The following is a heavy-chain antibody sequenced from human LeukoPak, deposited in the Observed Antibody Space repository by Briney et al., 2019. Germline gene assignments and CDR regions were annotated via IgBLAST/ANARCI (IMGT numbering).Heavy chain of an antibody. CDR3: ARDLSGYAFFDY. D-gene: IGHD5-12*01. CDR1: GFTFSDYY. V-gene: IGHV3-11*04. CDR2: ISSSGSTK. Sequence: GGSLRLSCAAFGFTFSDYYMSWIRQAPGKGLEWVSHISSSGSTKYYADSVKGRFTISRDNAKNSLYLQMNSLRAEDTAVYYCARDLSGYAFFDYWGQGTLVTVSS. J-gene: IGHJ4*02.